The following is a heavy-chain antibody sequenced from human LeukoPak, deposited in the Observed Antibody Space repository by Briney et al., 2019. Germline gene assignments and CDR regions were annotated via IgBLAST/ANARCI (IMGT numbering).Heavy chain of an antibody. CDR2: ISGSGTTT. V-gene: IGHV3-23*01. Sequence: PGWSLRLSCAASGFTFSNYAMSWVRQAPGKGLEWVSAISGSGTTTNYADSVKGRFTISRDNSKNTLSLQMNSLRAEDTAMYYCAKRIVGSPGYFDYWGQGTLVTVSS. D-gene: IGHD1-26*01. J-gene: IGHJ4*02. CDR3: AKRIVGSPGYFDY. CDR1: GFTFSNYA.